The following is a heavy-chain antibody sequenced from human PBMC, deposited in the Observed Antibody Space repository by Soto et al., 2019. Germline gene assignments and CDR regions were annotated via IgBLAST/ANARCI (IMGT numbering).Heavy chain of an antibody. CDR2: IYYTGNT. D-gene: IGHD3-10*01. CDR3: ARGEASMARGISTWFHP. Sequence: QVQLQESGPGLVKPSQTLSLTCTVSGGSISSGGYYWSWIRQHPGKGLEWIGYIYYTGNTYYNPSRRSRVTITEETSKHQWSLKLSSVTAADTAVYYCARGEASMARGISTWFHPWGQGTLWTVSS. CDR1: GGSISSGGYY. J-gene: IGHJ5*02. V-gene: IGHV4-31*03.